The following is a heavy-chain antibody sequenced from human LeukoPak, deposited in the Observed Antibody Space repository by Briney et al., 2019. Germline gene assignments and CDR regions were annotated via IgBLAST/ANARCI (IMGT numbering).Heavy chain of an antibody. CDR1: GGSISSSSYY. Sequence: SETLSLTCTVSGGSISSSSYYWGWIRQPPGKGLEWIGSIYYSGSTYYNPSLKSRVTISVDTSKNQFSLKLSSVTAADTAVYYCARERDIVVVDTSYFDYWGQGTLVTVSS. J-gene: IGHJ4*02. CDR2: IYYSGST. V-gene: IGHV4-39*07. CDR3: ARERDIVVVDTSYFDY. D-gene: IGHD2-15*01.